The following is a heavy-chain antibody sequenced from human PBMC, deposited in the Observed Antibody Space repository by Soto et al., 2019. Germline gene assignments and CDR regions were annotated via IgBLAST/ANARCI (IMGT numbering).Heavy chain of an antibody. CDR3: ARGVANHWFDP. Sequence: QVQLVESGGGVVQPGRSLRLSCAASGFTFSIYPMDWVRQAPGKGLEWVALISYDGRNEYYADSVKGRFTLSRDSSKNMLYLQMSSLRAEDTAVYFCARGVANHWFDPWCQGALVTVSS. J-gene: IGHJ5*02. CDR1: GFTFSIYP. V-gene: IGHV3-30*04. D-gene: IGHD2-15*01. CDR2: ISYDGRNE.